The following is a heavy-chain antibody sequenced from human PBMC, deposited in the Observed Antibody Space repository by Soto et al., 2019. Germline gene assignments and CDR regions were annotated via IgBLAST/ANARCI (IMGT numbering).Heavy chain of an antibody. V-gene: IGHV4-59*08. CDR2: IYYSGST. Sequence: SETLSLTCTVSGGSISSYYWSWIRQPPGKRLEWIGYIYYSGSTNYNPSLKSRVTISVDTSKNQFSLKLSSVTAADTAVYYCARQATTASNWFDPWGQGTLVTVSS. D-gene: IGHD4-17*01. J-gene: IGHJ5*02. CDR1: GGSISSYY. CDR3: ARQATTASNWFDP.